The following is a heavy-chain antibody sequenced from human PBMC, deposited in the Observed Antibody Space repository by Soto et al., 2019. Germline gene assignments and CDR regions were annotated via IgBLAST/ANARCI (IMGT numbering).Heavy chain of an antibody. CDR2: IIPIFGTA. Sequence: ASVKVSCKASGGTFSSYAISRVRQAPGQGLEWMGGIIPIFGTANYAQKFQGRVTITADKSTSTAYMELSSLRSEDTAVYYCARQIQLVPRYNWFDPWGQGTLVTVSS. V-gene: IGHV1-69*06. J-gene: IGHJ5*02. CDR3: ARQIQLVPRYNWFDP. CDR1: GGTFSSYA. D-gene: IGHD6-6*01.